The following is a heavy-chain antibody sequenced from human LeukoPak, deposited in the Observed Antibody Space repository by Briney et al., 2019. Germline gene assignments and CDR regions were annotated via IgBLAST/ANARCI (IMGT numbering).Heavy chain of an antibody. J-gene: IGHJ6*03. V-gene: IGHV1-2*02. D-gene: IGHD2-2*02. CDR1: GYTFTGYY. CDR3: AREEVPAAIHHYYYYMDV. Sequence: ASVKVSCKASGYTFTGYYMHWVRQAPGQGLEWMGWINPNSGGTNYAQKSQGRVTMTRDTSISTAYMELSRLRSDDTAVYYCAREEVPAAIHHYYYYMDVWGKGTTVTVSS. CDR2: INPNSGGT.